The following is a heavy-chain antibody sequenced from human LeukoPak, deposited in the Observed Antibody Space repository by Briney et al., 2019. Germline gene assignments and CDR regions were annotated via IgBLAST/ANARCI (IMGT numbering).Heavy chain of an antibody. CDR3: ARALYTTGWYPDYFDF. D-gene: IGHD6-19*01. V-gene: IGHV3-7*04. CDR1: GFTFTRYW. Sequence: GGSLRLSCAASGFTFTRYWMSWVRQAPGEGLEWVANIHQDGSERYYVDSVKGRFTISRDNAKNSLYLQMNSLRAEDTAVYYCARALYTTGWYPDYFDFWGQGTLVTVSS. J-gene: IGHJ4*02. CDR2: IHQDGSER.